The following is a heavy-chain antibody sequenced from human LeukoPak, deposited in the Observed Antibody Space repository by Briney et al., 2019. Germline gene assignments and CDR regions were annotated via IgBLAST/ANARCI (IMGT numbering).Heavy chain of an antibody. CDR2: ISGSGGST. CDR3: AKIAPGVYYYDSSEGIFDY. D-gene: IGHD3-22*01. CDR1: GFSVSSNY. Sequence: GGSLRLSCAASGFSVSSNYMSWVRQAPGKGLVWVSAISGSGGSTYYADSVKGRFTISRDNSKNTLYLQMNSLRAEDTAVYYCAKIAPGVYYYDSSEGIFDYWGQGTLVTVSS. V-gene: IGHV3-23*01. J-gene: IGHJ4*02.